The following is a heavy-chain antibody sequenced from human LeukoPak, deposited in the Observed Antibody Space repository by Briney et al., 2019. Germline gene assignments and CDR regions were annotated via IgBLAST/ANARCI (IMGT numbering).Heavy chain of an antibody. CDR2: IWYDGSNK. J-gene: IGHJ4*02. D-gene: IGHD6-13*01. CDR1: GFTFSRYG. Sequence: GGSLRLSCAASGFTFSRYGMHWVRQAPGKGLEWVAVIWYDGSNKYYADSVKGRFTISRDNSKNTLYLQMNSLRAEDTAVYYCARDHSSSWSNLDYWGQGTLVTVSS. V-gene: IGHV3-33*01. CDR3: ARDHSSSWSNLDY.